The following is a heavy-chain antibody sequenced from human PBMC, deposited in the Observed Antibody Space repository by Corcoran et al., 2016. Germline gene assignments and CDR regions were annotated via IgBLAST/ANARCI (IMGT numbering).Heavy chain of an antibody. CDR1: GFTVSSNY. CDR2: IYSGGST. Sequence: EVQLVESGGGLIQPGGSLRLSCAASGFTVSSNYMSWVRQAPGKGLEWVSVIYSGGSTYYADSVKGRFTISSDNSKNTLYLQMNSLRAEDTAVYYCARAGDGYYDSSGYQPYYFDYWGQGTRVTVSS. V-gene: IGHV3-53*01. CDR3: ARAGDGYYDSSGYQPYYFDY. D-gene: IGHD3-22*01. J-gene: IGHJ4*02.